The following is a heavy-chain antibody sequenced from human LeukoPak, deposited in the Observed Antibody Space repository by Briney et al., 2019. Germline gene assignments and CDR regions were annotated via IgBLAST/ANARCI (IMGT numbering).Heavy chain of an antibody. CDR3: AREWKFDI. V-gene: IGHV3-30*03. D-gene: IGHD1-1*01. J-gene: IGHJ3*02. CDR1: GFTFSSYG. CDR2: ISYDGSNK. Sequence: PGGSLRLSCAASGFTFSSYGMHWVRQAPGKGLEWVAVISYDGSNKYYADSVKGRFTISRDNSKNTLYLQMNSLRAEDTAIYYCAREWKFDIWGQGTMVTVSS.